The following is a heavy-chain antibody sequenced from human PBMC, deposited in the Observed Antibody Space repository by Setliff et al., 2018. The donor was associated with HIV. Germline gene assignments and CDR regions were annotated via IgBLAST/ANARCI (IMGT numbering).Heavy chain of an antibody. Sequence: PSETLSLTCTVSGDSINSYYWSWIRQSPRKGLEWIGTMYHSGPAYYNPSLKSRVTISVDTSKNQFSLKLTSVTAADTAVYYCARHVPGTRDASDIWGQGTMVTVSS. CDR2: MYHSGPA. J-gene: IGHJ3*02. V-gene: IGHV4-39*01. D-gene: IGHD3-10*02. CDR3: ARHVPGTRDASDI. CDR1: GDSINSYY.